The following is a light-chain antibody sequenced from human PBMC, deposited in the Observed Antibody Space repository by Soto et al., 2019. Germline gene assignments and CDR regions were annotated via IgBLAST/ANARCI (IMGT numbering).Light chain of an antibody. CDR1: QTVISSY. V-gene: IGKV3-20*01. CDR3: QQMRT. J-gene: IGKJ1*01. Sequence: EIVLTQSPGTLSLSPGERATLSCRASQTVISSYLAWYQQRPGQPPRLLIHGASNRATGIPDRFSGSGSATDFSLTISRLEAEDFAMYYCQQMRTFGQGTKVEIK. CDR2: GAS.